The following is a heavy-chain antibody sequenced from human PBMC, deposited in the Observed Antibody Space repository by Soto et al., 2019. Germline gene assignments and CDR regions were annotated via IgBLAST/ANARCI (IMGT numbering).Heavy chain of an antibody. CDR3: TLRQDTSRGPIY. Sequence: SGPTLVNPTQTLTLTCTVSGFSLTTRVCTLGWPRLAPGQAPAWLELSNELRPSLQSRLTITKDSSKNQDVLSMTNMDPVDTATYYCTLRQDTSRGPIYWGQGIRVTVSS. CDR2: SN. CDR1: GFSLTTRVCT. D-gene: IGHD3-22*01. V-gene: IGHV2-5*01. J-gene: IGHJ4*02.